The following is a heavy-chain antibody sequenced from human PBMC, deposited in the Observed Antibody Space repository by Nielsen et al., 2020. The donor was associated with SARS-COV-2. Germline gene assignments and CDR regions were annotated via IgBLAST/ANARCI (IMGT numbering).Heavy chain of an antibody. Sequence: SETLSLTCTVSGGSISSGGYYWSWIRQHPGKGLEWIGYISYSGITYYNPSLQSRVTMSVDTSKSQFSLKLTSVIAADTAVYYCARDRGAPYYYMDVWGNGTTVTVSS. CDR2: ISYSGIT. V-gene: IGHV4-61*08. CDR3: ARDRGAPYYYMDV. CDR1: GGSISSGGYY. D-gene: IGHD1-26*01. J-gene: IGHJ6*03.